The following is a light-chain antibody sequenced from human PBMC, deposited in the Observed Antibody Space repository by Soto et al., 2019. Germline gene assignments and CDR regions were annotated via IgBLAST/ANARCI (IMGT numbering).Light chain of an antibody. CDR2: AAS. Sequence: DIQMTQSPSSLSASVGDRVTITCRASQDISSYLAWYQQKPGKVPQLLIYAASTVHSGVPSRFSGSGSVTDFTLTISSLQPEDVATYYCQKYEGDPFTFGPGTKVEIK. V-gene: IGKV1-27*01. J-gene: IGKJ3*01. CDR3: QKYEGDPFT. CDR1: QDISSY.